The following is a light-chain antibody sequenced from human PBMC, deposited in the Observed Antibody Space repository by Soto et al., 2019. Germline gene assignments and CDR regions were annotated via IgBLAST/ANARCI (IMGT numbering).Light chain of an antibody. CDR1: SSNIGAGYD. V-gene: IGLV1-40*01. J-gene: IGLJ1*01. CDR2: GNS. CDR3: QSYDSSLSGSYV. Sequence: QSILKEPPAVSEAPGQRVTISCTGSSSNIGAGYDVHWYQQLPGTAPKLLIYGNSNRPSGVPDRFSGSKSGASASLAITGLRAEDEADYSCQSYDSSLSGSYVFGTGTKVTVL.